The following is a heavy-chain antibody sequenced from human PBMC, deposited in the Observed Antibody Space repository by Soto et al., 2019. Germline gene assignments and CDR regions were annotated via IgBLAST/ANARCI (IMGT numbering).Heavy chain of an antibody. CDR3: AKGKGGSCYSGIDY. CDR2: IGGSGDTT. J-gene: IGHJ4*02. CDR1: GFTFSSYA. Sequence: EVQLLESGGGLIQPGGSLRLSCAASGFTFSSYAMSWVRQAPGKGLEWVSGIGGSGDTTYYADSVKGRVTISRDNSKNTLSLQMDSLRAEDTAQYYCAKGKGGSCYSGIDYWGQGTLVTVSS. D-gene: IGHD2-15*01. V-gene: IGHV3-23*01.